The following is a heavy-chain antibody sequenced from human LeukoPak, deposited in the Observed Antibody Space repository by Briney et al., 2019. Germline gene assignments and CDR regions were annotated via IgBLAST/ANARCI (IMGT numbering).Heavy chain of an antibody. V-gene: IGHV4-30-4*01. CDR2: ICYSGNT. CDR1: GGSISSANYW. CDR3: ARALYWFDP. J-gene: IGHJ5*02. Sequence: SETLSLTCSVSGGSISSANYWWSWIRQPPAKGLELIGYICYSGNTYYNPSLKSRVTISIDTSKNQFSLNVTSVTAADTAVFYCARALYWFDPWGQGTLVTVSS.